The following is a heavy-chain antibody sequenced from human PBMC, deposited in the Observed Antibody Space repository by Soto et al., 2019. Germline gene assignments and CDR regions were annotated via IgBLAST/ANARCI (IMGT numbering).Heavy chain of an antibody. D-gene: IGHD3-10*01. V-gene: IGHV5-51*01. Sequence: PGESLKISCKASGYTFTDDWIGWVRQMPGKGLEWMGIIYPGDSDTRYSPSFQGQVTISADKSINTAYLQWSSLRASDTAVYYFARSQFGSYWYFALWGRGTLVTGSA. CDR1: GYTFTDDW. J-gene: IGHJ2*01. CDR3: ARSQFGSYWYFAL. CDR2: IYPGDSDT.